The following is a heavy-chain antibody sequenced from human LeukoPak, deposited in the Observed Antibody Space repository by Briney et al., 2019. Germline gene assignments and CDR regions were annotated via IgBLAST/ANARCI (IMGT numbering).Heavy chain of an antibody. D-gene: IGHD3-10*01. CDR2: INPSGGST. V-gene: IGHV1-46*01. CDR3: ARGTAIYGSGSYYADY. CDR1: GYTFTSYY. J-gene: IGHJ4*02. Sequence: ASVKVSCKASGYTFTSYYMHWVRQAPGQGLEWMGIINPSGGSTSYAQKFQGRVTMTRDTSTSTVYMELSSLRAEDTAVYYCARGTAIYGSGSYYADYWGQGTLVTVSS.